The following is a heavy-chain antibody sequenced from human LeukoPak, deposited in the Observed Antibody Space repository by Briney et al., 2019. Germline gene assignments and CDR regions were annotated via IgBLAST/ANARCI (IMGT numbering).Heavy chain of an antibody. J-gene: IGHJ4*02. CDR1: GGSISNSYY. CDR3: ARFNYYDSSGYH. V-gene: IGHV4-39*01. Sequence: SETLSLTCTVSGGSISNSYYWGWIRQPPGKGLEWIGSIYYSGSTYYNPSLKSRVTISVDTSKNQFSLKLSSVTAADTAVYYCARFNYYDSSGYHWGQGTLVTVSS. CDR2: IYYSGST. D-gene: IGHD3-22*01.